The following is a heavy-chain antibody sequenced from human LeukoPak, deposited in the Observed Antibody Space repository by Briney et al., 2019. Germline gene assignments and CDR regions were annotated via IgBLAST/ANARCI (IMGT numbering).Heavy chain of an antibody. CDR1: GFTFSSYS. CDR2: ISSSSSYI. V-gene: IGHV3-21*01. CDR3: AGDRGASSWYVYFDY. D-gene: IGHD6-13*01. Sequence: GGSLRLSCAASGFTFSSYSMNWVRQAPGKGLEWVSSISSSSSYIYYADSVKGRFTISRDNAKNSLYLQMNSLRAEDTAVYYCAGDRGASSWYVYFDYWGQGTLVTVSS. J-gene: IGHJ4*02.